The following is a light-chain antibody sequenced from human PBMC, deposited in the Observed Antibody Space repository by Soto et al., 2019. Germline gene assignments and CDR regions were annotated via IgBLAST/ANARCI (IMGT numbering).Light chain of an antibody. CDR1: SSNIGSNT. CDR2: SDN. V-gene: IGLV1-44*01. J-gene: IGLJ2*01. Sequence: QSVLTQPPSASGTPGQRVTISCSGSSSNIGSNTVNWYQQLPGTAPKLLIYSDNQRPSGVTDRFSGSKSGTSVSLAISGLQDEDEADYYCAAGDDSLNGVVFGGGTKLTVL. CDR3: AAGDDSLNGVV.